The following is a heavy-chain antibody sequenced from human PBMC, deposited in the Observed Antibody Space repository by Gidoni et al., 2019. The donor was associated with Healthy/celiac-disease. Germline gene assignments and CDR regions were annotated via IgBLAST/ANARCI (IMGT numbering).Heavy chain of an antibody. CDR2: ISGSGGST. V-gene: IGHV3-23*01. D-gene: IGHD3-16*02. CDR3: AGYRLKLRC. CDR1: GFTFSCDA. J-gene: IGHJ4*02. Sequence: EVQLLESGGGLVQPGGSLRLSCAASGFTFSCDAMSWVRQAPGKGLEWVSAISGSGGSTYYADSVKGRFTISRDNSKNKLYLQMNSLRAEDTAVYYCAGYRLKLRCWGQGTLVTVSS.